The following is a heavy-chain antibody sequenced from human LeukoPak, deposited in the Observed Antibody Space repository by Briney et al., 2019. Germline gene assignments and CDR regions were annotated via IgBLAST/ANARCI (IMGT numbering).Heavy chain of an antibody. J-gene: IGHJ4*02. V-gene: IGHV4-4*07. CDR2: SHSSGRT. CDR3: ARRDITSGWSFNY. D-gene: IGHD6-19*01. CDR1: GDSISNFH. Sequence: PSETLSLTCSVSGDSISNFHWSWIRQPAGKGLEWIGQSHSSGRTNYNPPLESRVTVSIDTPENQFSLTIRSVTAADTAIYYCARRDITSGWSFNYWGQGILVTVP.